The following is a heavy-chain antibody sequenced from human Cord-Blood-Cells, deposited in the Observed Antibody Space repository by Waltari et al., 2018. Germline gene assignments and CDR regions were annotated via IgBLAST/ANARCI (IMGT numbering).Heavy chain of an antibody. CDR1: GGSFSGYY. CDR2: INNSGTT. D-gene: IGHD1-26*01. Sequence: QVQLQQWGAGLLKPSETLSLTCAVYGGSFSGYYWSWIRQPPGKGREWIGEINNSGTTNYNPTLKSRVTIAVDTSKNQFSLKLSSVTAADTAVYYCASEVGDIDYWGQGTLVTVSS. CDR3: ASEVGDIDY. J-gene: IGHJ4*02. V-gene: IGHV4-34*01.